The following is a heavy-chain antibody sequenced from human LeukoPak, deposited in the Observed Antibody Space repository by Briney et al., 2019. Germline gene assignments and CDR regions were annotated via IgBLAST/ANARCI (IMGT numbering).Heavy chain of an antibody. CDR1: GGSISSYY. J-gene: IGHJ4*02. D-gene: IGHD5-18*01. Sequence: SETLSLTCTVSGGSISSYYWSWIRQPPGKGLEWIGYIYYSGSTNYNPSHKSRVTISVDTSKNQFSLKLSSVTAADTAVYYCARADYSYGPGLFDCWGQETLVTVSS. CDR3: ARADYSYGPGLFDC. V-gene: IGHV4-59*01. CDR2: IYYSGST.